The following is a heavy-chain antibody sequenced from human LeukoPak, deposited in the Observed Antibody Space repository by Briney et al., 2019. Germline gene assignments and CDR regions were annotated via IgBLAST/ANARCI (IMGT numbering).Heavy chain of an antibody. Sequence: GGSLRLSCAASGFIFSNYGMHWARQAPGKGLEWVAVTSYDGSNKHYADSVKGRFIISRDTAKNTLYLQMSSLRVEDTAVYYCAKAKMVAADGYQYYYGTDVWGKGTTVTVSS. D-gene: IGHD2-15*01. CDR1: GFIFSNYG. V-gene: IGHV3-30*18. CDR3: AKAKMVAADGYQYYYGTDV. CDR2: TSYDGSNK. J-gene: IGHJ6*04.